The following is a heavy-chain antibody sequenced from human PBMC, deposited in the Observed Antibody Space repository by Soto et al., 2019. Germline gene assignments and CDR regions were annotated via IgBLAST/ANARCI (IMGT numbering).Heavy chain of an antibody. CDR2: ISSDGGIT. CDR3: AKDSYDILTGQKRYFDS. CDR1: GFTFNTYT. V-gene: IGHV3-43*01. Sequence: PDGSLRLPGADSGFTFNTYTMHGVRQDPGNGLQWFSHISSDGGITSYGDSVKGRCTVSRDNSDNSLYLQMTSLRSDDTVFYYCAKDSYDILTGQKRYFDSWGQGTMITVSS. J-gene: IGHJ4*02. D-gene: IGHD3-9*01.